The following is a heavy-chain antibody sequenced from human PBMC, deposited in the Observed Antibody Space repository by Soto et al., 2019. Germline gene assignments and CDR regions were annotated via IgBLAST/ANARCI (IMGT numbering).Heavy chain of an antibody. Sequence: QDQLVESGGGVVQPGTSLRLSCATSGFTFSARGIHWVRQAPGKGLEWLVVIWYDGTKKYYADSVQGRFSVSRDNSENIAYLQMNSLRVDDTAVYYCVKDRCGGDCYSIPYFDSWGQGTLFTVSS. CDR2: IWYDGTKK. D-gene: IGHD2-21*02. J-gene: IGHJ4*02. V-gene: IGHV3-33*06. CDR3: VKDRCGGDCYSIPYFDS. CDR1: GFTFSARG.